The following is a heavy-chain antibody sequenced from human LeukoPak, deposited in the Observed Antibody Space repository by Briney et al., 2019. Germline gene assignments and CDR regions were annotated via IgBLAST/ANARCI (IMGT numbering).Heavy chain of an antibody. CDR1: SGSISSYY. CDR2: IYSSGST. CDR3: ARSGELHDAFDI. J-gene: IGHJ3*02. D-gene: IGHD1-7*01. V-gene: IGHV4-4*07. Sequence: SETLSLTCTVSSGSISSYYWSWIRQPAGQGLEWIGRIYSSGSTNYNPSLKSRVTISVDTSKNQFSLKLSPVTAADTAVYYCARSGELHDAFDIWGQGTMVTVSS.